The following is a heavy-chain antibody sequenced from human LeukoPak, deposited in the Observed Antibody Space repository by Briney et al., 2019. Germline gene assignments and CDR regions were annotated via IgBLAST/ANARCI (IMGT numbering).Heavy chain of an antibody. J-gene: IGHJ6*03. V-gene: IGHV3-21*01. Sequence: GGSLRLSCAASGFTFSAYSTNWVRQAPGKGLEWVSSIGGYGTYIYYADSVKGRFTISRDNTKNSLYLQMNGLRAEDTAVYYCARDPSTRMATYYYYYMDVWGKGTTVTVSS. CDR2: IGGYGTYI. D-gene: IGHD5-24*01. CDR3: ARDPSTRMATYYYYYMDV. CDR1: GFTFSAYS.